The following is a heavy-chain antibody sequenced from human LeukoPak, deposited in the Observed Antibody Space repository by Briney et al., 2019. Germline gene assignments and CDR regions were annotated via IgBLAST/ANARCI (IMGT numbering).Heavy chain of an antibody. V-gene: IGHV3-33*01. CDR2: IWYDGSNK. Sequence: PGRSLRLSCAASGFTFSSYGMHWVRQAPGKGLERVAVIWYDGSNKYYADSVKGRFTISRDNSKNTLYLQMNSLRAEDTAVYYCARDIAAGTNWFDPWGQGTLVTVSS. CDR3: ARDIAAGTNWFDP. J-gene: IGHJ5*02. D-gene: IGHD6-13*01. CDR1: GFTFSSYG.